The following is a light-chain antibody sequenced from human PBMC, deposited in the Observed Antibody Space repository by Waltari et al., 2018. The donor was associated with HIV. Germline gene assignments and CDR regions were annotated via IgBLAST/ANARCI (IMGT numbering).Light chain of an antibody. CDR1: RDDLGGY. V-gene: IGLV2-14*03. CDR2: DVT. J-gene: IGLJ2*01. CDR3: SSYMSTNRL. Sequence: QSALTQPASVSGPPGQSITISCTGARDDLGGYVSWSQQYPGKAPKLLIFDVTKRPSGVSDRFSGSKSANTASLTISGLQAEDEADYFCSSYMSTNRLFGGGTRLTVL.